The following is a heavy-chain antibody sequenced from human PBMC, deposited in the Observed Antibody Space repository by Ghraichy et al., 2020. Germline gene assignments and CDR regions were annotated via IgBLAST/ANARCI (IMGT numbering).Heavy chain of an antibody. Sequence: GESLNISCAASGFTFSRYWMSWVRQAPGKGLEWVANIKQDGSENYYVDSVKGRFTISRDNAEKSLYLQMNSLRAEDTAVYYCARDVVVLAAISVPYYYYGMYVWGQGTTVTVSS. V-gene: IGHV3-7*01. CDR3: ARDVVVLAAISVPYYYYGMYV. D-gene: IGHD2-2*01. CDR2: IKQDGSEN. J-gene: IGHJ6*02. CDR1: GFTFSRYW.